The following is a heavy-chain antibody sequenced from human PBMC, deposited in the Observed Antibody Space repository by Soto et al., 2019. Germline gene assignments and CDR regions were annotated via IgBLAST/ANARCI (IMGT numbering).Heavy chain of an antibody. CDR3: ARGGTPIVY. CDR1: GYTFTNYG. Sequence: QVQLVQSGAEVKKPGASVKVSCKASGYTFTNYGISWVRQAPGQGLEWMGWISAYNGNTNYAQKFKGRVTMTTDTSTSRVYMGVRSLTIDDTAMYYCARGGTPIVYWGQGTLVTVSS. D-gene: IGHD3-16*01. V-gene: IGHV1-18*01. CDR2: ISAYNGNT. J-gene: IGHJ4*02.